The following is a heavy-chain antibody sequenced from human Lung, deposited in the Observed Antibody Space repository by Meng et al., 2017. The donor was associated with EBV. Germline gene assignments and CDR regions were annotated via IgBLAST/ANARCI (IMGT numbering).Heavy chain of an antibody. CDR1: GGSFSGYS. CDR3: ARARSIAAAVIDY. V-gene: IGHV4-34*01. Sequence: HVQQQPGGGGLLKPSETLSLTCAVYGGSFSGYSWSWIRQPPGKGLEWIGYIYHSGSTYYNPSLKSRVTISVDTSKNQFSLKLSSVTAADTAVYYCARARSIAAAVIDYWGQGTLVTVSS. J-gene: IGHJ4*02. CDR2: IYHSGST. D-gene: IGHD6-13*01.